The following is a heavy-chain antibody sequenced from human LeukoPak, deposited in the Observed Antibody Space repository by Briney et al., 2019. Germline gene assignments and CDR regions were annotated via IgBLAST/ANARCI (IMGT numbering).Heavy chain of an antibody. V-gene: IGHV3-11*04. Sequence: GESLKISCAASGFTFSDYYMSWIRQAPGEGLEWISYISSSGSTIYYADSVKGRFTISRDNAKNSLYLQMNSLRAEDTAVYYCARGPAGYYDFWSGYYSFDYWGQGTLVTVSS. CDR2: ISSSGSTI. CDR1: GFTFSDYY. CDR3: ARGPAGYYDFWSGYYSFDY. J-gene: IGHJ4*02. D-gene: IGHD3-3*01.